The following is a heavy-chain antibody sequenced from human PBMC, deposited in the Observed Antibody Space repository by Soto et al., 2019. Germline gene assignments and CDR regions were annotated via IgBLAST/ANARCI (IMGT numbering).Heavy chain of an antibody. CDR1: GFTFSSYV. D-gene: IGHD3-10*01. CDR2: ISYDGSNK. Sequence: GGSLRLSCAASGFTFSSYVMHWVRQAPGKGLEWVAVISYDGSNKYYADSVKGRFTISRDNSKNTLYLQMNSLRAEDTAVYYCAKTAMVRGVIPFDYWGQGTLVTVSS. V-gene: IGHV3-30*18. J-gene: IGHJ4*02. CDR3: AKTAMVRGVIPFDY.